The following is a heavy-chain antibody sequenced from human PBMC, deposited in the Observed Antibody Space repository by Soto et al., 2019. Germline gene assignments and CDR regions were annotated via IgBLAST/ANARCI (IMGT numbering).Heavy chain of an antibody. Sequence: SQTLSLTCTVYGGSVSSGRFYWGWLRRPPGKGLEWIGYFYDSGSTNYNPSLRSRVTMSVDTSKNQFSLKLSSVTAADTAVYYCAASAPPATNYYYAMDVWGQGTTVTVS. CDR3: AASAPPATNYYYAMDV. CDR2: FYDSGST. CDR1: GGSVSSGRFY. D-gene: IGHD5-12*01. V-gene: IGHV4-61*01. J-gene: IGHJ6*02.